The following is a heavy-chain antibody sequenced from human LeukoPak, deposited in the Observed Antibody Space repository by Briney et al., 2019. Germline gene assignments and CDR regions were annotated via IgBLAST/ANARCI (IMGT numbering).Heavy chain of an antibody. D-gene: IGHD3-10*01. J-gene: IGHJ4*02. Sequence: ASVKVSCKASGYTFTSYAMHWVRQAPGQGLEWMGWINAGNGNTKYSQKFQGRVTITRDTSASTAYMELSSLRSEDTAVYYCAREYYYGSGSYRLGYWGQGTLVTVSS. V-gene: IGHV1-3*01. CDR3: AREYYYGSGSYRLGY. CDR2: INAGNGNT. CDR1: GYTFTSYA.